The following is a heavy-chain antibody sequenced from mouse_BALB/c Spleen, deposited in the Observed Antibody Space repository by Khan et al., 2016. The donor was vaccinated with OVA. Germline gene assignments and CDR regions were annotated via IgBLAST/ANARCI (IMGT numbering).Heavy chain of an antibody. Sequence: VQLQQSGAELVRPGASVKLSCKASGYTFTNYWINWVKQRPGQGLEWIGNVYPSDSYNNYNQNFKDKASLTVDKSSSTAYIQLSSPTSEDSAVSYCTREGVDGSLFAYWGQGTLVTVSA. CDR3: TREGVDGSLFAY. CDR2: VYPSDSYN. CDR1: GYTFTNYW. V-gene: IGHV1-69*02. D-gene: IGHD2-3*01. J-gene: IGHJ3*01.